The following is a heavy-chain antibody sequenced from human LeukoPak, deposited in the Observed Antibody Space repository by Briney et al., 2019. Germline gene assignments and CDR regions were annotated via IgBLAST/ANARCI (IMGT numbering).Heavy chain of an antibody. J-gene: IGHJ3*02. D-gene: IGHD5-12*01. V-gene: IGHV3-9*01. Sequence: GGSLRLSCAASGFTFDDYAMHWVRPAPGKGLEWVSGISWNSGSIGYADSVKGRFTISRDNAKNSLYLQMNSLRAEDTALYYCAKGLVATITGDAFDIWGQGTMVTVSS. CDR2: ISWNSGSI. CDR1: GFTFDDYA. CDR3: AKGLVATITGDAFDI.